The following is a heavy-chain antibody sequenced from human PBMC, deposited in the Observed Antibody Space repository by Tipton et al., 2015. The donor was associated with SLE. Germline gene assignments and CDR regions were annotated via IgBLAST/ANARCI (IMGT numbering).Heavy chain of an antibody. CDR2: IYYSGST. J-gene: IGHJ3*02. CDR3: ARVGMATITAFDI. CDR1: GGSISSSSCY. V-gene: IGHV4-39*07. D-gene: IGHD5-24*01. Sequence: TLPLTCTVSGGSISSSSCYWGWIRQPPGKGLEWIGSIYYSGSTNYNPSLKSRVTISVDTSKNQFSLKLSSVTAADTAVYYCARVGMATITAFDIWGQGTMVTVSS.